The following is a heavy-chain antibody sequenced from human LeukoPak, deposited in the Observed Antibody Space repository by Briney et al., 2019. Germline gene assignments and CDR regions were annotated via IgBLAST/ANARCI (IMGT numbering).Heavy chain of an antibody. V-gene: IGHV1-69*05. CDR3: ARDRGYSYGHLDY. CDR2: IIPIFGTA. J-gene: IGHJ4*02. D-gene: IGHD5-18*01. Sequence: SMKVSCKASGGTFSSYAISRVRQAPGQGLEWMGGIIPIFGTANYAQKFQGRVTITTDESTSTAYMELSSLRSEDTAVYYCARDRGYSYGHLDYWGQGTLVTVSS. CDR1: GGTFSSYA.